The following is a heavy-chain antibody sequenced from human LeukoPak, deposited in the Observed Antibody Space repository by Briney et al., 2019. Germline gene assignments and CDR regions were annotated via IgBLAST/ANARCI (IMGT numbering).Heavy chain of an antibody. V-gene: IGHV1-2*02. Sequence: ASVKVSCKASGYTFNAYYIHWVRQTPGQGLEWMGYINPASGGTNYGQKFQGRVTMTRDTSISTAYMELSRLRSDDTAVYYCARGYCSGGSCQGYFDYWGQGTLVTVSS. CDR3: ARGYCSGGSCQGYFDY. D-gene: IGHD2-15*01. CDR2: INPASGGT. J-gene: IGHJ4*02. CDR1: GYTFNAYY.